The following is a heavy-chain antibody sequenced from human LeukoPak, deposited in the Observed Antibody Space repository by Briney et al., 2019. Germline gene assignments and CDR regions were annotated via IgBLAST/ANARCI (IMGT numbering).Heavy chain of an antibody. CDR2: IIPIFGTA. CDR3: AREGTAYYYDSSGYYPPHY. V-gene: IGHV1-69*05. J-gene: IGHJ4*02. D-gene: IGHD3-22*01. Sequence: ASVKVSCKASGGTFSSYAISWVRQAPGQGLEWMGGIIPIFGTANYAQKFQGRVTITTDESTSTAYMELSSLRSEDTAVYYCAREGTAYYYDSSGYYPPHYWGQGTLVTVSS. CDR1: GGTFSSYA.